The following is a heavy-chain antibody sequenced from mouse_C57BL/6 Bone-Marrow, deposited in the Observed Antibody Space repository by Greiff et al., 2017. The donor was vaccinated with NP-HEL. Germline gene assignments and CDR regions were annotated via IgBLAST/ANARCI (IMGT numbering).Heavy chain of an antibody. CDR3: ARYIGYAMDY. V-gene: IGHV1-76*01. D-gene: IGHD2-14*01. Sequence: QVQLQQSGAELVRPGASVKLSCKASGYTFTDYYINWVKQRPGQGLEWIARIYPGSGNTYYNEKFKGKATLTAEKSSSTAYMQLSSLTSEDSAVYFCARYIGYAMDYWGQGTSVTVSS. CDR1: GYTFTDYY. CDR2: IYPGSGNT. J-gene: IGHJ4*01.